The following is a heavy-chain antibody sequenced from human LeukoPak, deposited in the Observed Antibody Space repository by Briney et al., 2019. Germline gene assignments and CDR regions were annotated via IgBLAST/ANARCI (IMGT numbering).Heavy chain of an antibody. D-gene: IGHD1-26*01. CDR2: IIPIFGTA. CDR3: AGGPSGSYWVHYFDY. CDR1: GGTFSSYA. V-gene: IGHV1-69*05. Sequence: GASVKVSCKASGGTFSSYAISWVRQAPGQGLEWMGRIIPIFGTANYAQKFQGRVTITTDESTSTAYMELSSLRSEDTAVYYCAGGPSGSYWVHYFDYWGQGTLVTVSS. J-gene: IGHJ4*02.